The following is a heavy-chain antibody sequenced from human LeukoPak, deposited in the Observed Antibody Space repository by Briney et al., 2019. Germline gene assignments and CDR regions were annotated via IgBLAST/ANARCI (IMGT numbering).Heavy chain of an antibody. CDR3: AGTLAVASKTAYFDS. CDR1: GDSVSSNRAS. Sequence: SQTLSLTCAISGDSVSSNRASWNWIRQSPSRGLEWLGRTYYRSKWFNDYEVSMKGRISINPDTSKNQFSLQLNSVTPEDTAVYYCAGTLAVASKTAYFDSWGQGTLVTVSS. J-gene: IGHJ4*02. V-gene: IGHV6-1*01. D-gene: IGHD6-19*01. CDR2: TYYRSKWFN.